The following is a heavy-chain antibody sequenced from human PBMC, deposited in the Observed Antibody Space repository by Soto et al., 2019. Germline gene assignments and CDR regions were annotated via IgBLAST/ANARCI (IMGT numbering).Heavy chain of an antibody. D-gene: IGHD1-26*01. V-gene: IGHV1-69*15. J-gene: IGHJ4*02. CDR3: AREGVGATSGSFEY. CDR1: GGTFSSYV. Sequence: QVHLVQSGAEVKKPGSSMKVSCKVSGGTFSSYVLSWVRQAPGQGLEWMGRIIPMFGTTDYAENFHGRLTIIADESTSTAYMELSSLTSEDTALYFFAREGVGATSGSFEYWGQGTLVSVST. CDR2: IIPMFGTT.